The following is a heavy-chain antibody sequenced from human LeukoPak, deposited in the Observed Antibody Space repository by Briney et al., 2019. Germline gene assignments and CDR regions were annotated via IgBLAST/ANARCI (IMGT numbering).Heavy chain of an antibody. CDR3: ARDDIATPGAAFDS. V-gene: IGHV4-34*01. D-gene: IGHD6-13*01. J-gene: IGHJ4*02. CDR2: INHSGSA. Sequence: SETLSLTCAVYGGSFSGYYWNWIRQPPGKGLEWIGEINHSGSANYNPSLKSRVSMSVDTSKNQFSLRLTSVTAADTAVYYCARDDIATPGAAFDSWGQGTLIIVSS. CDR1: GGSFSGYY.